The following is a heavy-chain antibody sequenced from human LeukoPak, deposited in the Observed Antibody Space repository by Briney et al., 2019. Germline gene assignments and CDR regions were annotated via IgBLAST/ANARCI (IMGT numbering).Heavy chain of an antibody. J-gene: IGHJ4*02. D-gene: IGHD6-19*01. CDR2: MNSNSGNT. CDR1: GYTFTSCD. CDR3: TRGSSGRRDN. V-gene: IGHV1-8*01. Sequence: GSVKVSCKASGYTFTSCDINWVRQATGQGLEWMGWMNSNSGNTGYGQSFQGRITMTRNISIGTAYMELSNLTSEDTAIYYCTRGSSGRRDNWGQGTLVTVSA.